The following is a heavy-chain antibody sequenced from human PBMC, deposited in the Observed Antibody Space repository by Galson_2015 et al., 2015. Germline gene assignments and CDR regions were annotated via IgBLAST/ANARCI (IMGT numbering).Heavy chain of an antibody. Sequence: CAISGDSVSTHSAGWNWIRQSPSRGLEWLGRTYYRSKWYNDYAGSVKSRITINPDTSKNQFSLQLNSVTPEDTAVYFCARVRYSSSPPTCNYFCYMDVGRNRTTVAASS. J-gene: IGHJ6*03. CDR2: TYYRSKWYN. V-gene: IGHV6-1*01. CDR1: GDSVSTHSAG. CDR3: ARVRYSSSPPTCNYFCYMDV. D-gene: IGHD6-6*01.